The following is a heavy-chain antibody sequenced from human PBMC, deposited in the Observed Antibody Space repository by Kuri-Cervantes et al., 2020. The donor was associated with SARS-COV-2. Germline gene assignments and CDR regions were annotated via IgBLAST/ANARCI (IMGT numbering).Heavy chain of an antibody. V-gene: IGHV3-21*01. J-gene: IGHJ4*02. Sequence: ETLFLTCAASGFTFSSYWMHWVRQAPGKGLEWVSSISSSSSYIYYADSVKGRFTISGDNAKNSLYLQMNSLRAEDTAVYYCARGVGYGDYTFDYWGQGTLVTVSS. D-gene: IGHD4-17*01. CDR3: ARGVGYGDYTFDY. CDR1: GFTFSSYW. CDR2: ISSSSSYI.